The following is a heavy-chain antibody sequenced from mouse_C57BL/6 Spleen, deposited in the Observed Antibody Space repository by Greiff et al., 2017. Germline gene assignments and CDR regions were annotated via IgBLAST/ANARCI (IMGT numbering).Heavy chain of an antibody. V-gene: IGHV14-1*01. CDR1: GFNIKDYY. CDR3: TLIYYYGSSPDY. J-gene: IGHJ2*01. D-gene: IGHD1-1*01. Sequence: EVQLQQSGAELVRPGASVQLSCTASGFNIKDYYMHWVKQRPEQGLEWIGRIDPEDGDTEYAPKFQGKATMTADTSSNTAYLQLSSLTSEDTAVYYCTLIYYYGSSPDYWGQGTTLTVSS. CDR2: IDPEDGDT.